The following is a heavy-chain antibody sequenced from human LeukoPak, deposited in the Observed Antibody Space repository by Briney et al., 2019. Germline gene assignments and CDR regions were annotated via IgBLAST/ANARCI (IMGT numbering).Heavy chain of an antibody. D-gene: IGHD2-21*01. CDR1: GFTFDDYA. Sequence: GGSLRLSCAASGFTFDDYAMHWVRQAPGKGLEWVSGISWNSGSIGYADSVKGRFTISRDNSKNTVYLQMSSLRAEDTAVYYCAKDRGPYDWGQGTLVTVSS. J-gene: IGHJ4*02. V-gene: IGHV3-9*01. CDR2: ISWNSGSI. CDR3: AKDRGPYD.